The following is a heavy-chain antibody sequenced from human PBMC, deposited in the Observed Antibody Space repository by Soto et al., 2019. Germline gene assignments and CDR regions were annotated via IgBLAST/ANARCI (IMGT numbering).Heavy chain of an antibody. CDR2: INWNGGST. J-gene: IGHJ4*02. Sequence: EVQLVESGGGVVRPGGSLRLSCAASGFTFDDYGMSWVRQAPGKGLEWVSGINWNGGSTGYADSVKGRFTISRDNAKNSLYLHMNSLRAEDTALYYCARTAGFDYDFWSGSFDYWGQGTLVTVSS. CDR1: GFTFDDYG. D-gene: IGHD3-3*01. V-gene: IGHV3-20*04. CDR3: ARTAGFDYDFWSGSFDY.